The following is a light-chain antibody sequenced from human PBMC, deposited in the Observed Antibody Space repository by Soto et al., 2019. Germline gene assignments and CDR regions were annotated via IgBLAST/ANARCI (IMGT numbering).Light chain of an antibody. V-gene: IGKV1-5*01. Sequence: DIQMTQSPSTLSASVGDRVTITCRASQSISGWLAWYQQKPGKAPKLLIYDASSLESGVPSRFSGSGSGTEFTLTISSLQPDDFATYYCQQYNSYSPNTFGQGTKLEIK. CDR2: DAS. CDR1: QSISGW. J-gene: IGKJ2*01. CDR3: QQYNSYSPNT.